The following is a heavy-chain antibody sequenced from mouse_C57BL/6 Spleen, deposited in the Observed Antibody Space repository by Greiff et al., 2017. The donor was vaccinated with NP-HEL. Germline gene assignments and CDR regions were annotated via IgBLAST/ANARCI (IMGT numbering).Heavy chain of an antibody. Sequence: VQLQQSGAELVKPGASVKMSCKASGYTFTTYPIEWMKQNHGKSLEWIGNFHPYNDDTKYNEKFKGKATLTVEKSSSTDYLELSRLTSDDSAVYYCARRTFDYGSSYNAMDYWGQGTSVTVSS. CDR1: GYTFTTYP. D-gene: IGHD1-1*01. CDR2: FHPYNDDT. CDR3: ARRTFDYGSSYNAMDY. J-gene: IGHJ4*01. V-gene: IGHV1-47*01.